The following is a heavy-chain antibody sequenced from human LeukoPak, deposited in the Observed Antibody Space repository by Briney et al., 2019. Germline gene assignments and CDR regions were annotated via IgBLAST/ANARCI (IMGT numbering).Heavy chain of an antibody. D-gene: IGHD5-12*01. CDR1: GGSISSSSYY. CDR2: IYYSGCT. CDR3: ARGNSGYDFDWFDP. J-gene: IGHJ5*02. Sequence: SETLSLTCTVSGGSISSSSYYWGWIRQPPGKGLEWIGSIYYSGCTYYNPSLKSRVTISVDTSKNQFSLKLSSVTAADTAVYYCARGNSGYDFDWFDPWGQGTLVTVSS. V-gene: IGHV4-39*07.